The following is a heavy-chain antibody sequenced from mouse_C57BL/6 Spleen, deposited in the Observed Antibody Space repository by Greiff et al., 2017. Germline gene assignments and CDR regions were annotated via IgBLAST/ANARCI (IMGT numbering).Heavy chain of an antibody. V-gene: IGHV1-15*01. Sequence: QVQLQQSGAELVRPGASVTLSCKASGYTFTDYEMHWVKQTPVHGLEWIGAIDPETGGTAYNQKFKGKAILTAAKSSSTAYMDLRSLTSEDSAVYYCTREGGNYGSSYWGQGTTLTGSS. CDR2: IDPETGGT. D-gene: IGHD1-1*01. CDR1: GYTFTDYE. J-gene: IGHJ2*01. CDR3: TREGGNYGSSY.